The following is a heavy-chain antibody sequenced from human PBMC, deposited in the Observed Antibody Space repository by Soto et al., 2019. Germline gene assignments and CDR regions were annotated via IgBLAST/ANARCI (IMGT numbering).Heavy chain of an antibody. CDR2: ISAYNGNT. J-gene: IGHJ6*02. D-gene: IGHD3-9*01. V-gene: IGHV1-18*01. Sequence: AASVKVSCKASGYTFTSYGISWVRQAPGQGLEWMGWISAYNGNTNYAQKLQGRVTMTTDTSTSTAYMELRSLRSDDTAVYYCARLSYYDILTGAENYYYYYGMDVWGQGTTVTVSS. CDR3: ARLSYYDILTGAENYYYYYGMDV. CDR1: GYTFTSYG.